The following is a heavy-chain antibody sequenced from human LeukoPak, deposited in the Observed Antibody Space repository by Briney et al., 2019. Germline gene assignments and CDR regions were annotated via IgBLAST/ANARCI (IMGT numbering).Heavy chain of an antibody. J-gene: IGHJ6*03. D-gene: IGHD3-22*01. CDR2: IYHSGTT. CDR1: GYSISSGYY. V-gene: IGHV4-38-2*01. Sequence: ETSGTLPLTCAVSGYSISSGYYWGWIRQPPGKGLEWIGSIYHSGTTYSNPSLKSRVTISVDTSKNQFSLKLSSVTAADTAVYYCARFSGYYYYYMDVWGKGTTVTVSS. CDR3: ARFSGYYYYYMDV.